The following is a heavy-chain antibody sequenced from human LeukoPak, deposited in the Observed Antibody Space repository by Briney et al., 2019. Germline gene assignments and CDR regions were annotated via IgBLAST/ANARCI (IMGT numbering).Heavy chain of an antibody. CDR2: ISGSGGST. CDR1: GFTFDDYA. CDR3: AKEGYDSSGYYPPNFDY. D-gene: IGHD3-22*01. J-gene: IGHJ4*02. Sequence: GGSLRLSCAASGFTFDDYAMHWVRQAPGKGLEWVSAISGSGGSTYYADSVKGRFTISRDNSKDTLYLQMNSLRAEDTAVYYCAKEGYDSSGYYPPNFDYWGQGTLVTVSS. V-gene: IGHV3-23*01.